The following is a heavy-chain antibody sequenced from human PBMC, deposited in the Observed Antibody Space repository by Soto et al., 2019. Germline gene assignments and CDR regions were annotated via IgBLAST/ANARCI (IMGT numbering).Heavy chain of an antibody. D-gene: IGHD3-3*02. CDR3: ARALIGFLDWLPDNYYYGMDV. J-gene: IGHJ6*02. V-gene: IGHV1-2*02. CDR1: GHSFTGHY. CDR2: INPNSGDT. Sequence: ASVKVSCKVSGHSFTGHYMHWVRQAPGQGLEWMGWINPNSGDTNYARKFQGRLTMTRDTSIKTVYMELSSLRSDDTAVYYCARALIGFLDWLPDNYYYGMDVWGQGTTVTVSS.